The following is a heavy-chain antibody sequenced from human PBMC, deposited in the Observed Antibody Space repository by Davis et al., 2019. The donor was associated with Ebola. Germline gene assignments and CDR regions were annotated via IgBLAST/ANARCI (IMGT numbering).Heavy chain of an antibody. CDR3: ARDPSSYDSAGWGF. Sequence: GESLKISCAASGFTFSSFAMSWVRQAPGKGLEWVSGISGSGGSTYYADFVKGRFTVSRDASKNTLYLQMNSLRAEDTAVYYCARDPSSYDSAGWGFWGQGTLVTVSS. D-gene: IGHD3-22*01. V-gene: IGHV3-23*01. J-gene: IGHJ4*02. CDR1: GFTFSSFA. CDR2: ISGSGGST.